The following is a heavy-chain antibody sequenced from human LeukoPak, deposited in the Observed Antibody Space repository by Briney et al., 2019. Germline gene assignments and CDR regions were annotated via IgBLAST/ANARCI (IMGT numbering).Heavy chain of an antibody. CDR2: IKEDGSEK. CDR1: GFTFSNYW. D-gene: IGHD3-3*01. Sequence: GGSLRLSCAASGFTFSNYWMTWVRQAPGKGLEWVANIKEDGSEKYYVDSVKGRFTISRDNAKSSLYLQMNSLRAEDTALYYCARDESGPAYWGQGTLVTVSS. CDR3: ARDESGPAY. J-gene: IGHJ4*02. V-gene: IGHV3-7*01.